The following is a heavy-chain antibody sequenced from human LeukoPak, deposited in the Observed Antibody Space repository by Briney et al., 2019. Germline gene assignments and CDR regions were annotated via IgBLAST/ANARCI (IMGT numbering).Heavy chain of an antibody. CDR3: ARRTQTTFYSGSGIAY. J-gene: IGHJ4*02. CDR2: INHSGST. CDR1: GGSFSGYH. D-gene: IGHD3-10*01. V-gene: IGHV4-34*01. Sequence: SETLSLTCAVYGGSFSGYHWTWIRQPPEKGLEWIGEINHSGSTNHNPSLKSRVTMSVDTSKTQFSLTLSSVTAADTAVYYCARRTQTTFYSGSGIAYWGQGIQVTVSS.